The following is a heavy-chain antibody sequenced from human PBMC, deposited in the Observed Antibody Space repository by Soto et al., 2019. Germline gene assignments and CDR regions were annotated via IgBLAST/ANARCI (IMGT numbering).Heavy chain of an antibody. CDR3: ARASTGYYYYGMDV. J-gene: IGHJ6*02. CDR2: ISYSGGT. Sequence: SLAGTVWGGSIMRGEYYCSRIRQPPGDGVEWIGYISYSGGTHYNPSLKSRGTISVDTYKNQFSLKLSSVTAADTAVYYCARASTGYYYYGMDVWGQGTTVT. D-gene: IGHD2-2*01. V-gene: IGHV4-30-4*01. CDR1: GGSIMRGEYY.